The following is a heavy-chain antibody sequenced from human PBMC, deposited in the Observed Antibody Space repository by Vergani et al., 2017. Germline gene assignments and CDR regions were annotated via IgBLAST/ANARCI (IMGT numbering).Heavy chain of an antibody. V-gene: IGHV1-2*02. J-gene: IGHJ4*02. D-gene: IGHD3-10*01. CDR1: GYTFTDYY. CDR2: INPYSGGA. Sequence: QVQLVQSGAEVKKPGASVKVSCKASGYTFTDYYMHWVRQAPGQGLEWVGWINPYSGGANTAQKFQGRVTMTRDTSITTAYMELSRLRSDDMAIYYCARGVVRGVIYAPGYWGQGTLVTVSS. CDR3: ARGVVRGVIYAPGY.